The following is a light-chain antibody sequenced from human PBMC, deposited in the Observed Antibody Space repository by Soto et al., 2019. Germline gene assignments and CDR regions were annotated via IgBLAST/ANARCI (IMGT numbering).Light chain of an antibody. J-gene: IGLJ1*01. CDR3: SAYTTSSTHYV. CDR2: DVR. V-gene: IGLV2-14*03. CDR1: SNDVGGYNY. Sequence: QSVLTQPASVSGSPGQSITISCTGTSNDVGGYNYVSWYQQHPDTAPKLIIYDVRYRPSGVSNRFSGSKSGNTASLTISGLQAEDAADYYCSAYTTSSTHYVFGSGTKVTVL.